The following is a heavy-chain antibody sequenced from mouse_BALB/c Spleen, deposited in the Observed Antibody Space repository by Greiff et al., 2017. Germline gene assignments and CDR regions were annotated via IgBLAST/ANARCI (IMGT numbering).Heavy chain of an antibody. CDR2: IWAGGST. V-gene: IGHV2-9*02. Sequence: VHLVESGPGLVAPSQSLSITCTVSGFSLTSYGVHWVRQPPGKGLEWLGVIWAGGSTNYYPALMSRLCISEDDHNSQVFLMMNSRLTDDAAVYYCTRDMAETGCLDYWGQGTSVTVSA. CDR3: TRDMAETGCLDY. CDR1: GFSLTSYG. J-gene: IGHJ4*01. D-gene: IGHD3-3*01.